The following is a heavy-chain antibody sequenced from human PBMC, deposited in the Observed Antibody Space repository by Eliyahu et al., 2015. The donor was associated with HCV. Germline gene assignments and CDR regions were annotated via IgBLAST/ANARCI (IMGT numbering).Heavy chain of an antibody. CDR3: ATEGNYYGSGSYSKLAAFDI. J-gene: IGHJ3*02. Sequence: QVQLVQSGAEVKKPGASVKVSCKASGYTFTSYYMHWVRQAPGQGLEWMGIINPSGGSTSYAQKFQGRVTMTRDTSTSTVYMELSSLRSEDTAVYYCATEGNYYGSGSYSKLAAFDIWGQGTMVTVSS. D-gene: IGHD3-10*01. V-gene: IGHV1-46*01. CDR1: GYTFTSYY. CDR2: INPSGGST.